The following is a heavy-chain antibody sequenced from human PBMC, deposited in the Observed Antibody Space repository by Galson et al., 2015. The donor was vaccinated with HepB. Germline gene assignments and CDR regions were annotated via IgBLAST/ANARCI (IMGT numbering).Heavy chain of an antibody. V-gene: IGHV6-1*01. CDR2: TCYMSKWYI. J-gene: IGHJ2*01. D-gene: IGHD6-19*01. CDR1: GDSVSSNSAS. CDR3: ARGADSSGWGYWYFDL. Sequence: CAISGDSVSSNSASWNWIRQSPSRGLEWLGRTCYMSKWYIDYAVSVKSRITINPDTSKNQLSLQLNSVTPDDTAMYYCARGADSSGWGYWYFDLWGRGTLVTVSS.